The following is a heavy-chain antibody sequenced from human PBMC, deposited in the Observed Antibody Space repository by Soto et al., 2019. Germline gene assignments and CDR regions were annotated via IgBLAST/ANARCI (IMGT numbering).Heavy chain of an antibody. D-gene: IGHD2-15*01. V-gene: IGHV4-34*01. CDR2: IDHSGST. J-gene: IGHJ5*02. CDR1: GGSFSGYY. Sequence: QVQLQQWGAGLLKPSETLSLTCAVYGGSFSGYYWSWIRQPPGKGLEWIGEIDHSGSTNYNLSLASRVTMSVATSPNQFSLRLSYVTAADTAVYYCASSPCAGVVARSWGQGTLVTVSS. CDR3: ASSPCAGVVARS.